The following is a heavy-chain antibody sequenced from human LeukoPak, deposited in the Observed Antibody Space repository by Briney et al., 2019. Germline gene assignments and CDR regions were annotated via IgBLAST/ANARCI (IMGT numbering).Heavy chain of an antibody. V-gene: IGHV3-49*04. CDR1: GFTFSSYA. D-gene: IGHD1-1*01. CDR2: IRSKAYGKTA. J-gene: IGHJ4*02. CDR3: TRDRGAYNLYDY. Sequence: GGSLRLSCAASGFTFSSYAMSWVRQAPGKGLEWVGFIRSKAYGKTADYAASVKGRFTISRDDSKAIAYLQMNSLKTEDTAVYHCTRDRGAYNLYDYWGQGTLVTVSS.